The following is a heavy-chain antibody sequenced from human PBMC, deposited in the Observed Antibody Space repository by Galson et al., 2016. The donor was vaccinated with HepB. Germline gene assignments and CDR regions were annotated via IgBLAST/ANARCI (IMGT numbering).Heavy chain of an antibody. CDR1: GFTFSNYW. V-gene: IGHV3-74*01. CDR3: SRTYGDFDY. J-gene: IGHJ4*02. D-gene: IGHD4-17*01. CDR2: INAAGTNI. Sequence: SLRLSCAASGFTFSNYWMHWVRQGPGQGLEWVSRINAAGTNIKYEDSGKGRFTVSRDNAKDTLSLELRNLTAEDTATYYCSRTYGDFDYWGQGTLVIVSS.